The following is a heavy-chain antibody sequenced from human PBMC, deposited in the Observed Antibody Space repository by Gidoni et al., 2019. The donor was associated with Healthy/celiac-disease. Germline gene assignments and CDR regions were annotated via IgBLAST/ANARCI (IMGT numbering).Heavy chain of an antibody. V-gene: IGHV4-39*01. Sequence: QLQLQESGPGLVKPSETLSLTCTVSGGSISSSSYYWGWIRQPPGKGLEWIGSIYYSGSTYYNPSLKSRVTISVDTSKNQFSLKLSSVTAADTAVYYCARRKNMVPGWFDPWGQGTLVTVSS. J-gene: IGHJ5*02. D-gene: IGHD3-10*01. CDR2: IYYSGST. CDR3: ARRKNMVPGWFDP. CDR1: GGSISSSSYY.